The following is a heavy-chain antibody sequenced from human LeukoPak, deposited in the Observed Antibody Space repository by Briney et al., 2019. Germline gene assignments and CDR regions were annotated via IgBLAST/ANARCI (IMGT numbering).Heavy chain of an antibody. D-gene: IGHD3-10*01. J-gene: IGHJ4*02. CDR3: ARESLRGYFDP. Sequence: SETLSLTCTVSGDSISGDSWSWIRQPAGKGLERIGRVYTSGSTTFNPSLKSRVTMSVDTSTNPFSLKLNSLTAADTPVYNCARESLRGYFDPWGQGTLVTVSS. CDR1: GDSISGDS. CDR2: VYTSGST. V-gene: IGHV4-4*07.